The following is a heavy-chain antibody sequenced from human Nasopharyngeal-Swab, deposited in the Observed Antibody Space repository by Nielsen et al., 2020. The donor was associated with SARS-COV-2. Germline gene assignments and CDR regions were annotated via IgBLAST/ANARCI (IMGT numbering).Heavy chain of an antibody. CDR3: ASNYYDSSGYYFWFDP. Sequence: SETLSLTCTVSGGSISSSSYYWGWIRQPPGKGLEWTGSIYYSGSTYYSPSLKSRVTISVDTSKNQFSLKLSSVTAADTAVYCCASNYYDSSGYYFWFDPWGQGTLVTVSS. V-gene: IGHV4-39*01. CDR1: GGSISSSSYY. CDR2: IYYSGST. J-gene: IGHJ5*02. D-gene: IGHD3-22*01.